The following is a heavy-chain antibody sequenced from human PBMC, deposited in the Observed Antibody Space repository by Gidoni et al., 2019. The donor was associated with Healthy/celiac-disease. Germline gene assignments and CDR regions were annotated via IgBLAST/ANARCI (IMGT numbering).Heavy chain of an antibody. D-gene: IGHD5-12*01. CDR3: AADLGMSGYGPNYYYYYGMDV. CDR2: IVVGSGNT. Sequence: QMQLVQSGPEVKKPGTSVKVSCKASGFTFTSSDVQWVRQARGQRLEWIGWIVVGSGNTNYAQKFQERVTITRDMSTSTAYMELSSLRSEDTAVYYCAADLGMSGYGPNYYYYYGMDVWGQGTTVTVSS. CDR1: GFTFTSSD. V-gene: IGHV1-58*01. J-gene: IGHJ6*02.